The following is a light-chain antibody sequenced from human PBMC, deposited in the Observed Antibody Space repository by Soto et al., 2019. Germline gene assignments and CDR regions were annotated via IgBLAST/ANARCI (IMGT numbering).Light chain of an antibody. CDR2: DVY. Sequence: QSALTQPASVSGSPGQSITISCAGTSSDVGGSNYVSWYQQHPGKALKLMIYDVYNRPSGISNRFSGSKSGNTASLTISGLQAEDEADYYCSSHSSSGTLEVFGAGTKLTVL. CDR1: SSDVGGSNY. J-gene: IGLJ2*01. V-gene: IGLV2-14*03. CDR3: SSHSSSGTLEV.